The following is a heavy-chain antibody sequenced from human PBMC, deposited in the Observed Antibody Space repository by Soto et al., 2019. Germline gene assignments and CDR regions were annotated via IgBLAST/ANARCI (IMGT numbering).Heavy chain of an antibody. Sequence: GASVKVSCKASGYTFTSYGISWVRQAPGQGLEWMGWISAYNGNTNYAQKLQGRVTMTTDTSTSTAYMELRSLRSDDTAVYYCARCQYYDFWSGYYNTIDYWGQGTLVTVSS. V-gene: IGHV1-18*01. CDR1: GYTFTSYG. J-gene: IGHJ4*02. D-gene: IGHD3-3*01. CDR3: ARCQYYDFWSGYYNTIDY. CDR2: ISAYNGNT.